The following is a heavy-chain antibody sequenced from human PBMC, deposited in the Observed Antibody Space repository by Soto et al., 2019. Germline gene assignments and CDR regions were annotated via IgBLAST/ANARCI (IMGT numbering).Heavy chain of an antibody. Sequence: GASVKVSCKASGFTFASSAVQWVRQARGQGLEWIGWIVVGSGNTNYAQTFQERVTITRDMSTSTAYMELSSLRSEDTAVYYCAADVNGDFWSGYGVDVWGQGTTVTVSS. CDR2: IVVGSGNT. J-gene: IGHJ6*02. CDR1: GFTFASSA. CDR3: AADVNGDFWSGYGVDV. D-gene: IGHD3-3*01. V-gene: IGHV1-58*01.